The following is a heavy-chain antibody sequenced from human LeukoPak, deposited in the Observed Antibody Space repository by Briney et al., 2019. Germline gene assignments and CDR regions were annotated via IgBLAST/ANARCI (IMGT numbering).Heavy chain of an antibody. CDR3: ARGGYYDSSGYYYVGYFHH. J-gene: IGHJ1*01. D-gene: IGHD3-22*01. V-gene: IGHV3-21*01. Sequence: GGSLRLSCAASGFTFSTYSINWVRQAPGKGLEWVSFISSSSSYKDYADSVKGRFTISRDNAKNSLYLQMNSLRAEDTAVYYCARGGYYDSSGYYYVGYFHHWGQGTLVTVSS. CDR1: GFTFSTYS. CDR2: ISSSSSYK.